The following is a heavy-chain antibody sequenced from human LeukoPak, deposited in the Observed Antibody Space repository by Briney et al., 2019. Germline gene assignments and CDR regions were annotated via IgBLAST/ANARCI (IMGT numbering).Heavy chain of an antibody. CDR2: ISSSSNYI. V-gene: IGHV3-21*01. D-gene: IGHD3-10*01. J-gene: IGHJ4*02. CDR1: GFTFSSYS. Sequence: GGSLRLSCAASGFTFSSYSMNWVRQAPGKGLEWVSSISSSSNYIYYADSVKGRFTISRDNAKNSLYLQMNSLRAEDTAVYYCARDPHTKLWFGELTLIDYWGQGTLVTVSS. CDR3: ARDPHTKLWFGELTLIDY.